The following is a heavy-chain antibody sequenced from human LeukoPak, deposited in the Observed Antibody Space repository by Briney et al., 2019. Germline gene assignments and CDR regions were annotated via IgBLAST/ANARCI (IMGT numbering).Heavy chain of an antibody. CDR1: GFTVSSNY. CDR2: IYSGGST. D-gene: IGHD3-3*01. Sequence: GGSLRLSCAASGFTVSSNYMSWVRQAPGKGLEWVSVIYSGGSTYYADSVKGRFTISRDNSKNTLYLQMNSLRAEDTAVYYCARSFLDFWSGYYDYWGQGTLVTVSS. CDR3: ARSFLDFWSGYYDY. J-gene: IGHJ4*02. V-gene: IGHV3-53*01.